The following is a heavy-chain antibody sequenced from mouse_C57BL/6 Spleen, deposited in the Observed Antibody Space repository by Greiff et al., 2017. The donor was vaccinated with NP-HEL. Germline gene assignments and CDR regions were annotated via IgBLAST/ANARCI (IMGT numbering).Heavy chain of an antibody. CDR3: TTSTTVPSYGAY. D-gene: IGHD1-1*01. CDR1: GFNIKDDY. V-gene: IGHV14-4*01. J-gene: IGHJ3*01. Sequence: VQLQQSGAELVRPGASVKLSCTASGFNIKDDYMHWVKQRPEQGLAWIGWIDPENGDTEYASKFQGKATITADTSSNTAYLQLSSLTSEDTAVNYCTTSTTVPSYGAYWGQGTLVTVSA. CDR2: IDPENGDT.